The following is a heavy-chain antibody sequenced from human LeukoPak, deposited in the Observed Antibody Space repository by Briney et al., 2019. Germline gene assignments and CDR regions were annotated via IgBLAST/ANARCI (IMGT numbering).Heavy chain of an antibody. J-gene: IGHJ4*02. CDR3: ASLRSGWRDY. CDR2: INHSGST. CDR1: GGSFSGYY. V-gene: IGHV4-34*01. D-gene: IGHD6-19*01. Sequence: SETLSLTCAVYGGSFSGYYWSWIRRPPGKGLEWIGEINHSGSTNYNPSLKSRVTISVDTSKNQFSLKLSSVTAADTAVYYCASLRSGWRDYWGQGTLVTVSS.